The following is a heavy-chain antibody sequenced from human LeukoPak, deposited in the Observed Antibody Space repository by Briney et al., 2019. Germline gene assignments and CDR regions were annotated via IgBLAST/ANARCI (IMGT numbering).Heavy chain of an antibody. CDR1: GFTFSSYA. Sequence: PGGSLRLSCAASGFTFSSYAMSWVRQAPGKGLVWVSRINSDGSSTSYADSVKGRLTISRDNAKNTLYLQMNSLRVEDTAVYYCARGDGYAQRDWGQGTLVTVPS. J-gene: IGHJ4*02. CDR3: ARGDGYAQRD. CDR2: INSDGSST. D-gene: IGHD5-12*01. V-gene: IGHV3-74*01.